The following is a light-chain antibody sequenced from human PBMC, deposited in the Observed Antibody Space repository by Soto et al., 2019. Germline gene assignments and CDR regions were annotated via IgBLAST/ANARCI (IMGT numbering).Light chain of an antibody. CDR1: QSISRY. J-gene: IGKJ1*01. V-gene: IGKV1-39*01. CDR3: QQNYRATPWT. Sequence: IQITHSPSSLSSSFXXKTXNTXXXSQSISRYLNWYQHKPGKAPKLLINAASSLERGVPSRFSGGGSGTDFTLNISSLQPDDFATYYCQQNYRATPWTFGQGTKVDIK. CDR2: AAS.